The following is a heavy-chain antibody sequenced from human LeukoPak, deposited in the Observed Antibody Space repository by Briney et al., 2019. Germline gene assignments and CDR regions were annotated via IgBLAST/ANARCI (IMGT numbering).Heavy chain of an antibody. J-gene: IGHJ5*02. CDR3: ARVPGVRGVWFYP. D-gene: IGHD3-10*01. Sequence: PSQTLSLTCTVSGGSISSGGYYWSWTRQHPGKGLEWIGYIYYSGSTYYNPSLKSRVTISVDTSKNQFSLKLSSVTAADTAVYYCARVPGVRGVWFYPWGQGTLVTVSS. CDR1: GGSISSGGYY. CDR2: IYYSGST. V-gene: IGHV4-31*03.